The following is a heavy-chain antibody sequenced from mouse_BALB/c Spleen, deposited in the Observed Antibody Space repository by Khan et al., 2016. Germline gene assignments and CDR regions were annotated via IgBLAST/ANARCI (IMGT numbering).Heavy chain of an antibody. Sequence: EVQLQESGGGLVQPGGSLKLSCAASGFDFSRYWMSWVRQAPGKGLEWIGEINQDSSTINYTPSLKDKFIISREHAKNQLYLQMSKVRSEDTALYYCARTFWYFDVWGAGTTVTVSS. CDR3: ARTFWYFDV. CDR2: INQDSSTI. CDR1: GFDFSRYW. V-gene: IGHV4-1*02. J-gene: IGHJ1*01.